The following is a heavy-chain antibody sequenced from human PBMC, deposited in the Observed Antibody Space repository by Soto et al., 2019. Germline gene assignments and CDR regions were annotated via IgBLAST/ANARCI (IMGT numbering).Heavy chain of an antibody. Sequence: ASVNFSCKTSGYTFSGHYIHWVRQAPQQGPEWMGEIGPESGATRYAEKFRVRVTMTMDTSITTVYMELRNLSPDDTAVYYCGRGRSGQIVIFYWGQGTPVTVSS. CDR2: IGPESGAT. CDR1: GYTFSGHY. J-gene: IGHJ4*02. CDR3: GRGRSGQIVIFY. D-gene: IGHD1-26*01. V-gene: IGHV1-2*02.